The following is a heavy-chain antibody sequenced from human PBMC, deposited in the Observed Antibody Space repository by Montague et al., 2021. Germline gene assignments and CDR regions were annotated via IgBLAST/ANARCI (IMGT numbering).Heavy chain of an antibody. CDR1: GASISSYY. J-gene: IGHJ4*02. CDR3: ARGSDYMKN. D-gene: IGHD1-26*01. CDR2: HYDSGNA. Sequence: SETLSLTCTVSGASISSYYWSWIRQPPGKGLEWTGYHYDSGNANHNPSLRGRVTISVDTSKNQSSLKLSSMTAADTAVYYCARGSDYMKNWGQGTLVTVSS. V-gene: IGHV4-59*01.